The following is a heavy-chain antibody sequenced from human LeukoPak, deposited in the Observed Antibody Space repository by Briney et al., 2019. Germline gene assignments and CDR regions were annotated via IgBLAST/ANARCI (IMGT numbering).Heavy chain of an antibody. CDR2: ISGSGGST. D-gene: IGHD1-26*01. V-gene: IGHV3-23*01. CDR3: AKDKSSGTYSDY. J-gene: IGHJ4*02. Sequence: GGSLRLSCAASGFTFSNYDMSWVRQAPGKGLEWVLAISGSGGSTYNADSVKGRFTISRDNSRNTLYLQMNSLRAEDTAVYYCAKDKSSGTYSDYWGQGTLVTVSS. CDR1: GFTFSNYD.